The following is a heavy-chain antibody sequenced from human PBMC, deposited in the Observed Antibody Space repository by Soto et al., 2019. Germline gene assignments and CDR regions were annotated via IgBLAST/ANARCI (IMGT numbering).Heavy chain of an antibody. CDR3: TSLVTATQYHLDF. CDR2: IFYNRIT. V-gene: IGHV4-39*02. D-gene: IGHD3-16*02. Sequence: SETLSLTSLVSAGSISSISHSWGWIRQSRGQGLEWSANIFYNRITYYNPSLKSRVTISADTSQNHFSLTLRSVTVADTAVYSCTSLVTATQYHLDFWGQGSLVTVTS. CDR1: AGSISSISHS. J-gene: IGHJ4*02.